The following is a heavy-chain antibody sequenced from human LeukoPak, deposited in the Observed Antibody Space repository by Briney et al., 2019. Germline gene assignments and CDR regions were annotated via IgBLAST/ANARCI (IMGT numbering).Heavy chain of an antibody. CDR1: GDSVSSNSAA. J-gene: IGHJ5*02. CDR2: TYYRSKWYN. CDR3: ARGGDVLRYFGWGFDWFDP. D-gene: IGHD3-9*01. Sequence: SQTLSLTCAISGDSVSSNSAAWNWIRQSPSRGLEWLGRTYYRSKWYNDYAVSVKSRITINPDTSKNQFSLQLNSVTPEDTAVYYCARGGDVLRYFGWGFDWFDPWGQGTLVTVSS. V-gene: IGHV6-1*01.